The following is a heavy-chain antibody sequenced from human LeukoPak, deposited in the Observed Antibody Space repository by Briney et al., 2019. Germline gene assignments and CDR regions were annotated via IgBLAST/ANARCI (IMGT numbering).Heavy chain of an antibody. CDR2: MNPNSGNT. Sequence: ASVKVSCKASGYTFTSYDINWVRQATGQGLEWMGWMNPNSGNTGYAQKFQGRVTMTRNTSISTAYMELSSLRSEDTAVYYCARGPPRESSGYYYDEDYWGQGTLVTVSS. D-gene: IGHD3-22*01. CDR1: GYTFTSYD. J-gene: IGHJ4*02. V-gene: IGHV1-8*01. CDR3: ARGPPRESSGYYYDEDY.